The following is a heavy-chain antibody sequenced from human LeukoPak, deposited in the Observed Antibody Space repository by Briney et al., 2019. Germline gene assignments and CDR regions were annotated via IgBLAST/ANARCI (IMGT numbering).Heavy chain of an antibody. CDR1: GGSFSGYY. CDR3: ARVWYYYDSSGYYPEYYFDY. Sequence: SETLSLTCAVYGGSFSGYYWSWIRQPPGKGLEWIGYIYYSGSTNYNPSLKSRVTISVDTSKNQFSLKLSSVTAADTAVYYCARVWYYYDSSGYYPEYYFDYWGQGTLVTVSS. J-gene: IGHJ4*02. D-gene: IGHD3-22*01. CDR2: IYYSGST. V-gene: IGHV4-59*01.